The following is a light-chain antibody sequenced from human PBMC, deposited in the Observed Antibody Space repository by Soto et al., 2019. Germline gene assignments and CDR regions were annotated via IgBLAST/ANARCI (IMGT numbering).Light chain of an antibody. CDR1: QSVSHY. Sequence: EIILTQSPATLSLSPGDRATLSCRASQSVSHYLAWYQQKPGQAPRLLIYDVSNRATGIPARFSGSGSGTAFTLTISSLEPEDFAVYYCQQRGKWPSTFGPGTKVEMK. CDR2: DVS. V-gene: IGKV3-11*01. J-gene: IGKJ2*02. CDR3: QQRGKWPST.